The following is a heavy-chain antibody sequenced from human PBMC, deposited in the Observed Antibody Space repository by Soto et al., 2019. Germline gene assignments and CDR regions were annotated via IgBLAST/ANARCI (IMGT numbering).Heavy chain of an antibody. V-gene: IGHV1-2*02. CDR2: INPNSGGA. CDR1: GYTFTGYY. J-gene: IGHJ6*02. CDR3: ARERKEYSSSSPTSYYYYGMDV. D-gene: IGHD6-6*01. Sequence: ASVKVSCKASGYTFTGYYMHWARQAPGQGLEWMGWINPNSGGANYAQKFQGRVTMTRETSISTAYMELSRLRSDDTAVYYCARERKEYSSSSPTSYYYYGMDVWGQGTTVTVSS.